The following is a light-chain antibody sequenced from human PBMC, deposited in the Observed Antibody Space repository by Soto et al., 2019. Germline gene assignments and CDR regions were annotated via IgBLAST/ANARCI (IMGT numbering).Light chain of an antibody. CDR3: MQALQTPLT. V-gene: IGKV2-28*01. CDR1: QSLLDSNGNNH. J-gene: IGKJ5*01. CDR2: LGS. Sequence: DIVMTQSPLSLPVIPGEPASISCWSSQSLLDSNGNNHLNWYLQKPGQSPQVLIYLGSNRASGVPDRFGGSGSGTDVTLKISRVEAEDVGVYYCMQALQTPLTFGQGTRLEIK.